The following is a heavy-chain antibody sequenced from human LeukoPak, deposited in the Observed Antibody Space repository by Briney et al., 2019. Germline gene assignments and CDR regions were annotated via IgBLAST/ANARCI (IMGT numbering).Heavy chain of an antibody. CDR2: INHSGST. D-gene: IGHD3-3*01. CDR1: GGSFSGYY. CDR3: ARRGELTIFGVVVEYYFDY. J-gene: IGHJ4*02. Sequence: SETLSLTCAVYGGSFSGYYWNWIRQPPGKGLEWIGEINHSGSTDYNPSLKSRVTISVDTSKNQFSLKLSSVTAADTAVYYCARRGELTIFGVVVEYYFDYWGQGTLVTVSS. V-gene: IGHV4-34*01.